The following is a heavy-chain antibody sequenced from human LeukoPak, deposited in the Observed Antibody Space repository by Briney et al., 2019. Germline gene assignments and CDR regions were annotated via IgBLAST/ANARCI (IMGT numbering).Heavy chain of an antibody. J-gene: IGHJ4*02. Sequence: GGSLRLSCAASGFTFSSYSMNWVRQAPGKGLEWVSSISSSSSYIYYADSVKGRFTISRDNAKNSLYLQMNSPRAEDTAVYYCARDNTGGEYSSSSDYWGQGTLVTVSS. CDR2: ISSSSSYI. CDR3: ARDNTGGEYSSSSDY. CDR1: GFTFSSYS. V-gene: IGHV3-21*01. D-gene: IGHD6-6*01.